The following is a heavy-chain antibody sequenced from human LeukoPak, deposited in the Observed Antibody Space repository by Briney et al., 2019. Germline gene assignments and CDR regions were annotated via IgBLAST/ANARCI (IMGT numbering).Heavy chain of an antibody. CDR2: IGTAGEI. V-gene: IGHV3-13*01. CDR1: GFTFRSYD. CDR3: ARDRDTMIVDWYFDL. J-gene: IGHJ2*01. Sequence: GGSLRLSCAASGFTFRSYDMHWVRQATGKGLEWVSGIGTAGEIYYPGSVKGRFTISRDNAKNSLYLQMNSLRAEDTAVYYCARDRDTMIVDWYFDLWGRGTLVTVSS. D-gene: IGHD3-22*01.